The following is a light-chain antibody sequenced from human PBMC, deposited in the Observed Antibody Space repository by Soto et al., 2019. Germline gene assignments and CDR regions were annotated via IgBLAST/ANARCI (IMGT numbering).Light chain of an antibody. CDR3: ASWDDRLKGYV. J-gene: IGLJ1*01. CDR2: IND. V-gene: IGLV1-44*01. CDR1: NSSIGNHC. Sequence: QSVLTQPPSVSATPGQTVTISCSGSNSSIGNHCVSWYQQLPGTAPKLLIYINDQRPSGVPDRFSGSTSGTSVSLAISGFQSEDEADYYCASWDDRLKGYVFGTGTKVTVL.